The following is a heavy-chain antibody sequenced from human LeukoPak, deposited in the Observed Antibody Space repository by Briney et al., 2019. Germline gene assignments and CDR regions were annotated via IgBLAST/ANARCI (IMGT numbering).Heavy chain of an antibody. Sequence: GGSLRLSCAASGFTFSRFWMGWVRQAPGKGLEWVANIKPDGSEKNYGDSVRGRFTISRDNARTSLYLQMNSLRAEDTAVYYCARENYFDYWGRGTLVTVSS. V-gene: IGHV3-7*04. J-gene: IGHJ4*02. CDR3: ARENYFDY. CDR1: GFTFSRFW. CDR2: IKPDGSEK.